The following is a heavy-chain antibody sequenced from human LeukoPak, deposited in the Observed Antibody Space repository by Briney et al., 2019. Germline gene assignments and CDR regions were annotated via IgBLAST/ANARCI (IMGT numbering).Heavy chain of an antibody. Sequence: PSETLSLICTVSGASISSYYWTWIRQPPGKRLEWIGHIYHNGSTNYNPSLKSRVTISVDTSENQFSLRLSSVTAADTAVYYCARAASSGTYYQGNYYYYYGVDVWGQGTTVTVSS. CDR1: GASISSYY. J-gene: IGHJ6*02. CDR3: ARAASSGTYYQGNYYYYYGVDV. CDR2: IYHNGST. V-gene: IGHV4-59*01. D-gene: IGHD3-10*01.